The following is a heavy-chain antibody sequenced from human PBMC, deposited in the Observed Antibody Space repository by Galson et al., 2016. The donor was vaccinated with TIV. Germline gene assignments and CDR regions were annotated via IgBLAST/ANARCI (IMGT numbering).Heavy chain of an antibody. J-gene: IGHJ6*02. CDR2: IIPIFGTS. Sequence: SCAASGFTFSNFVMHWVRQAPGQGLEWMGSIIPIFGTSKYAQKFQGRVTITADKSTSTAYMELSSLRSEDTAVYYWASDSVPVAYGMDVWGQGTTVTVS. CDR3: ASDSVPVAYGMDV. D-gene: IGHD2-8*02. V-gene: IGHV1-69*06. CDR1: GFTFSNFV.